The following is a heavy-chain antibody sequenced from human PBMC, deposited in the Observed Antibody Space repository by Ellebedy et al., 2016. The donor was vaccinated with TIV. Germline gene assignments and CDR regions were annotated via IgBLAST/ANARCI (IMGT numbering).Heavy chain of an antibody. CDR2: IYYNGSA. CDR1: GASISSGGYY. CDR3: ARDPDY. V-gene: IGHV4-31*03. Sequence: LRLSCTVSGASISSGGYYWSGIRQHPGKGLEWIGYIYYNGSAYYNPSLKSRVTMSVDTSKNQISLKLSSVTAADTAMHYCARDPDYWGQGTLVTVSS. J-gene: IGHJ4*02.